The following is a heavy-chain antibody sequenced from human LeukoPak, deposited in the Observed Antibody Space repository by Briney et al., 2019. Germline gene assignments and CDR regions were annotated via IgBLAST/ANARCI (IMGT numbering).Heavy chain of an antibody. CDR2: INPSGGDT. CDR1: GDPFTTDY. CDR3: ARYLAWFHP. J-gene: IGHJ5*02. Sequence: ASVKVSCKASGDPFTTDYIQWVRQAPGQGLEWMGFINPSGGDTSYAQKFQGRVTMTRDTSTTTVYMELSSLRSEDTAVYYCARYLAWFHPWGQGTLVTVSS. V-gene: IGHV1-46*01.